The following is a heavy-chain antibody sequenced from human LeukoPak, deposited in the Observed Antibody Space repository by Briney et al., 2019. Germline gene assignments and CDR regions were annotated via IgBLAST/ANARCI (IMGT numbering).Heavy chain of an antibody. V-gene: IGHV1-2*04. CDR2: INPNSGGT. J-gene: IGHJ4*02. D-gene: IGHD3-10*01. CDR3: ANLDPVGFGELSSHTIFDY. CDR1: GYTFTGYY. Sequence: ASVKVSCKASGYTFTGYYMHWVRQAPGQGLEWMGWINPNSGGTNYAQKFQGWVTMTRDTSISTAYMELSSLRSEDTAVYYCANLDPVGFGELSSHTIFDYWGQGTLVTVSS.